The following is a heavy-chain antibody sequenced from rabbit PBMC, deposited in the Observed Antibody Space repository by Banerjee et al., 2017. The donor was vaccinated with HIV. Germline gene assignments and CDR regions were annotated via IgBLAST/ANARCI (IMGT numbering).Heavy chain of an antibody. J-gene: IGHJ4*01. V-gene: IGHV1S45*01. CDR3: ARGGVFYADGYAGSLDL. CDR2: IYTGTSGT. CDR1: GFSFSSSYW. Sequence: QQQLEESGGDLVKPEGSLTLTCTASGFSFSSSYWICWVRQAPGKGLEWIACIYTGTSGTYSANWAKGRFTISKTSSTTVTLQMTSLTAADTATYFCARGGVFYADGYAGSLDLWGQGTLVTVS. D-gene: IGHD4-2*01.